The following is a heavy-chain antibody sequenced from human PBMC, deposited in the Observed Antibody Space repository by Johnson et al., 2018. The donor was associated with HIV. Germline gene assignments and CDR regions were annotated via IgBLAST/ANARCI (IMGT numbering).Heavy chain of an antibody. Sequence: VQLVESGGGLVKPGGSLRLSCAASGFTVISNYMTWVRQIPGKGLEWVSVIYSGGSTYYPGSVKGRFTISRENAKNSLYLQMNSLRVGDTAVYYCARSPLYDTTVFDIWGKGTRVTVSS. CDR3: ARSPLYDTTVFDI. CDR1: GFTVISNY. CDR2: IYSGGST. V-gene: IGHV3-66*01. J-gene: IGHJ3*02. D-gene: IGHD4-11*01.